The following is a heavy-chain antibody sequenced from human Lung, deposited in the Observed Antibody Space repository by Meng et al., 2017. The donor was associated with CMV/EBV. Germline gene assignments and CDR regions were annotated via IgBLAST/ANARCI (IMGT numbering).Heavy chain of an antibody. J-gene: IGHJ4*02. CDR1: GGSIRSSSHY. Sequence: QLQLQESGPGLVKPSETLSLTCTVSGGSIRSSSHYWGWIRQPPGKGLEWIGRIYTSGTTIYNPSLKSRLTLSLDTSKNQFSLKLNSVTAADTAVYYCARAEADTGNFDYWGQGTLVTVSS. CDR2: IYTSGTT. V-gene: IGHV4-39*07. CDR3: ARAEADTGNFDY. D-gene: IGHD6-19*01.